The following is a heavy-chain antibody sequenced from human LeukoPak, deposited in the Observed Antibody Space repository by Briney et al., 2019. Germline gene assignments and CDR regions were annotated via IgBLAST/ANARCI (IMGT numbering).Heavy chain of an antibody. D-gene: IGHD4-23*01. CDR2: IYHSGST. J-gene: IGHJ4*02. Sequence: SETLPLTCAVSGYSISSGYYWGWIRQPPGKGLEWIGSIYHSGSTYYNPSLKSRVTISVDTSKNQFSLKLSSVTAADTAVYYCAAGGNPSDFDYWGQGTLVTVSS. CDR3: AAGGNPSDFDY. V-gene: IGHV4-38-2*01. CDR1: GYSISSGYY.